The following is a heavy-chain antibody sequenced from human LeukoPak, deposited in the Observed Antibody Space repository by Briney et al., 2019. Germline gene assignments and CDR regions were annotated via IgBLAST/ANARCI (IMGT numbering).Heavy chain of an antibody. CDR1: GGSFSGYY. CDR3: ARDHGFSSGWLTYYFDY. J-gene: IGHJ4*02. V-gene: IGHV4-34*01. CDR2: INHSGST. Sequence: SETLSLTCAVYGGSFSGYYWSWIRQPPGKGLEWIGEINHSGSTNYNPSLKSRVTISVDTSKNQFSLKLSSVTAADTAVYYCARDHGFSSGWLTYYFDYWGQGTLVTVSS. D-gene: IGHD6-19*01.